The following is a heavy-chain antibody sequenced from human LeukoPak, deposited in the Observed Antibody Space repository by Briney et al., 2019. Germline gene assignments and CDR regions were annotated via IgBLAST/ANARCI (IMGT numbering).Heavy chain of an antibody. CDR3: ARVASSSSWSYYFDY. CDR1: GFTFSSYE. V-gene: IGHV3-48*03. D-gene: IGHD6-13*01. CDR2: ISSSGSTI. J-gene: IGHJ4*02. Sequence: PGGSLRLSCAASGFTFSSYEMNWVRQAPGKGLEWVSYISSSGSTIYYADSVKGRFTTSRDNAKNSLYLQMNSLRAEDTAVYYCARVASSSSWSYYFDYWGQGTLVTVSS.